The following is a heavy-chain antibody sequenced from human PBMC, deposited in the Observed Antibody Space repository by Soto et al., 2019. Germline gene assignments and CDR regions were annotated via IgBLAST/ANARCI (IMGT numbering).Heavy chain of an antibody. CDR1: GYTFTNCG. CDR2: ISPYKGNT. CDR3: ARDLDGSGSYYTDY. J-gene: IGHJ4*02. D-gene: IGHD3-10*01. Sequence: ASVKVSCKASGYTFTNCGIAWVQQAPGQGLEWMGWISPYKGNTHYAQKFQGRVTMTTDTSTSTAYMELRGLRSDDTAVYYCARDLDGSGSYYTDYWGQGTLVTVSS. V-gene: IGHV1-18*01.